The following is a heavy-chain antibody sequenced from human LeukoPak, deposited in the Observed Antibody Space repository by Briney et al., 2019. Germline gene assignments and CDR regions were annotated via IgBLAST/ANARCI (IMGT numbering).Heavy chain of an antibody. CDR2: IYHSGST. Sequence: PSGTQSLTCAVSGGSISSSSWWSWVRQPPGKGLEWIGEIYHSGSTNYSPSLKSRVTISVDTSKNQFSLKLSSVTAADTAVYYCARVGYYDSVDAFDIWGQGTMVTVSS. V-gene: IGHV4-4*02. D-gene: IGHD3-22*01. J-gene: IGHJ3*02. CDR3: ARVGYYDSVDAFDI. CDR1: GGSISSSSW.